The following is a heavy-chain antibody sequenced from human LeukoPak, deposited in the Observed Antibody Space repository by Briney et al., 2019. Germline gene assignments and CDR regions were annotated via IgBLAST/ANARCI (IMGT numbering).Heavy chain of an antibody. V-gene: IGHV3-30*18. CDR3: AKDQGGVATRAGLFDY. Sequence: GGSLRLSCAASGFTFSSYGIHWVRQEPGKGLGWEVVISYDGSNKNYADSVKGPFTISRENSKNTLYLRMNSLRTEDTAVYYCAKDQGGVATRAGLFDYWGQGTLVTVSS. D-gene: IGHD5-24*01. J-gene: IGHJ4*02. CDR1: GFTFSSYG. CDR2: ISYDGSNK.